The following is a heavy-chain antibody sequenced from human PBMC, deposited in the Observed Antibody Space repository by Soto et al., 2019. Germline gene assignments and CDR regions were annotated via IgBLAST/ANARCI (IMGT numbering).Heavy chain of an antibody. V-gene: IGHV4-34*01. Sequence: SETLSLTCAVYGGSFSGYYWSWIRQPPGKGLEWIGEINHSGSTNYNPSLKSRVTISVDTSKNQFSLKLSSVTAADTAVYYCARLKGYCTNGVCYVYYYYMDVWGKGTTVTVSS. J-gene: IGHJ6*03. CDR3: ARLKGYCTNGVCYVYYYYMDV. CDR2: INHSGST. CDR1: GGSFSGYY. D-gene: IGHD2-8*01.